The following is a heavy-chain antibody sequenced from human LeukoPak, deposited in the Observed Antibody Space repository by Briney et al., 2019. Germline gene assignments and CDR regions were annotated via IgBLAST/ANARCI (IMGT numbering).Heavy chain of an antibody. CDR3: ARDRKYSNSYFDY. Sequence: SETLSLTCTVSGGSISSSSYYWGWIRQPPGKGLEWIGSIYYSGSTYYNPSLKSRVTISVDTSKNQFSLKLSSVTAADTAVYYCARDRKYSNSYFDYWGQGTLVTVSS. J-gene: IGHJ4*02. CDR1: GGSISSSSYY. V-gene: IGHV4-39*07. CDR2: IYYSGST. D-gene: IGHD4-11*01.